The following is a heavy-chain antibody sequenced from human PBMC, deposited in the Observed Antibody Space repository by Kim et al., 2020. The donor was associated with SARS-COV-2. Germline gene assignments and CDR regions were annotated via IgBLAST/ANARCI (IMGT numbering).Heavy chain of an antibody. Sequence: YADPVKGRFTITRDNSKNTLYLQMNSLRAEETAVYYCAKPSGGGYDAFDIWGQGTMVTVSS. CDR3: AKPSGGGYDAFDI. V-gene: IGHV3-33*06. D-gene: IGHD3-16*01. J-gene: IGHJ3*02.